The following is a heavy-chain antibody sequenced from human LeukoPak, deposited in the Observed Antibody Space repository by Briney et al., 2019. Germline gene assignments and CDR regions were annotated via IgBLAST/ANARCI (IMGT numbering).Heavy chain of an antibody. Sequence: GGSLRLSCAASGFTFSTYWMHWVRQVPGKRLVWVSRVNSDGTTTTYADSVQGRFTISKDNAKNSLYLQMNSLRAEDTAVYYCARDLGRLESYWGQGTLVTVSS. CDR1: GFTFSTYW. J-gene: IGHJ4*02. CDR2: VNSDGTTT. CDR3: ARDLGRLESY. D-gene: IGHD7-27*01. V-gene: IGHV3-74*01.